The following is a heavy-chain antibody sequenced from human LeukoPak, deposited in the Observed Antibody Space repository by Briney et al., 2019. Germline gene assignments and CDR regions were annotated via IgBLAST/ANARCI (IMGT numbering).Heavy chain of an antibody. Sequence: GGSLRLSCAASGFTFSSYSMNWVRQAPGKGLEWVSSISSSSSYIYYADSVKGRFTISRDNAKNSLYLQMNSLRAEDTAVYYCAGGITMVRGVIITDYYGMDVWGQGTTVTVSS. D-gene: IGHD3-10*01. J-gene: IGHJ6*02. V-gene: IGHV3-21*01. CDR3: AGGITMVRGVIITDYYGMDV. CDR2: ISSSSSYI. CDR1: GFTFSSYS.